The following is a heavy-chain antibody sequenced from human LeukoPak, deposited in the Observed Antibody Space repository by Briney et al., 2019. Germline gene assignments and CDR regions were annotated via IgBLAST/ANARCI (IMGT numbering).Heavy chain of an antibody. CDR1: GFTVSSNF. CDR2: IYSGGRT. CDR3: ARSIAARYFDY. V-gene: IGHV3-66*01. Sequence: GGSLRLSCAASGFTVSSNFMSWVRQAPGKGLEWVSVIYSGGRTYYADSVKGRFTISRDSSKNTLDLQMNSLRAEDTAVYYCARSIAARYFDYWGQGTLVTVSS. D-gene: IGHD6-6*01. J-gene: IGHJ4*02.